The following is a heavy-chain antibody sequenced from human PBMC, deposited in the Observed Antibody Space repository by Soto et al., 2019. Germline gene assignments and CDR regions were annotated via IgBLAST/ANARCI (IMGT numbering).Heavy chain of an antibody. Sequence: MHWVRQAPGKGLEWVAVISYDGSTKYYVDSVKGRFTISRDNSKNALYLQMNSLRAEDTAVYYCAKEYAPIVGTTGYYFDYWGQGTLVTVSS. CDR3: AKEYAPIVGTTGYYFDY. J-gene: IGHJ4*02. V-gene: IGHV3-30*18. D-gene: IGHD1-26*01. CDR2: ISYDGSTK.